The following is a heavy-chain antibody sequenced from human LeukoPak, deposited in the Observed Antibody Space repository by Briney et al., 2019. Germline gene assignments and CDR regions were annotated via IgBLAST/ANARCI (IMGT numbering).Heavy chain of an antibody. CDR3: ARGAMTTVKTYYFDY. CDR1: VGSISSYY. D-gene: IGHD4-11*01. CDR2: IYTSGST. Sequence: SETLSLTCTVSVGSISSYYWSWIRQPAGKGLEWIGRIYTSGSTNYNPSLKSRVTMSVDTSKNQFSLKLSSVTAADTAVYYCARGAMTTVKTYYFDYWGQGTLVTVSS. V-gene: IGHV4-4*07. J-gene: IGHJ4*02.